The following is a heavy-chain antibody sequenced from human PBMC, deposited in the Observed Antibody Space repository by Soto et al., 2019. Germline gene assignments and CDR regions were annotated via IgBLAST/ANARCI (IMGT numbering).Heavy chain of an antibody. CDR2: IYNSGNT. V-gene: IGHV4-34*09. J-gene: IGHJ4*02. CDR3: ARGNDSDGYYYFDY. CDR1: GGSFSGYY. Sequence: ASETLSLTCAVYGGSFSGYYWSWIRQPPGKGPEWIGYIYNSGNTYYYPSLKSRLTILVDTSKNQFSLKLSSVTAADTAVYYCARGNDSDGYYYFDYWGQGTLVTVSS. D-gene: IGHD3-22*01.